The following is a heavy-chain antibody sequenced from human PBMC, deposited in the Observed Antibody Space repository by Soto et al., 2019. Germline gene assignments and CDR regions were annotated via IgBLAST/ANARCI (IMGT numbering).Heavy chain of an antibody. CDR2: ISGSGGST. CDR1: GFTFSSYA. J-gene: IGHJ6*03. CDR3: AKGDFEGEDYYYYYYMDV. D-gene: IGHD2-21*02. V-gene: IGHV3-23*01. Sequence: GGSLRLSCAASGFTFSSYAMSWVRQAPGKGLEWVSAISGSGGSTYYADSVKGRFTISRDNSKNTLYLQMNSLRAEDTAVYYCAKGDFEGEDYYYYYYMDVWGKGTTVTVSS.